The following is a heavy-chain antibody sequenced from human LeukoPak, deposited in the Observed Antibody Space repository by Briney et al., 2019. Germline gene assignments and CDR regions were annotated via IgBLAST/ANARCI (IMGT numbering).Heavy chain of an antibody. D-gene: IGHD7-27*01. J-gene: IGHJ5*02. CDR1: GGSISSYY. V-gene: IGHV4-59*01. CDR3: ARFLGTGPEDVDWFDP. Sequence: PSETLSLTCTLSGGSISSYYWSWIRQPPGKGLEWIGDIYYSGSTNYNPSLKSRVTISVDTSKNQFSLKLSSVTAADTAVYYCARFLGTGPEDVDWFDPWGQGTLVTVSS. CDR2: IYYSGST.